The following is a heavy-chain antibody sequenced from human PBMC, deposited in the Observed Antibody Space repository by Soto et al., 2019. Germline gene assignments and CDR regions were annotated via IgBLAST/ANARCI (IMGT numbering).Heavy chain of an antibody. Sequence: EVQLVESGGGLAQPGGSLRLSCAASGFISSTYWLTWVRQTPGKGLEWVANIKQDGIQKYYVDSVKGRFTISRDNAKNSLYLQMNSLRAEDTAVYYCARLVSGWPNWFFDLWGRGTLVTVSS. CDR2: IKQDGIQK. V-gene: IGHV3-7*01. CDR1: GFISSTYW. J-gene: IGHJ2*01. D-gene: IGHD6-19*01. CDR3: ARLVSGWPNWFFDL.